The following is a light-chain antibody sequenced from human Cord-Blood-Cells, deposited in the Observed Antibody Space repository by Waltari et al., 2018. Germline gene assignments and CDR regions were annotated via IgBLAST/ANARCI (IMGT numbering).Light chain of an antibody. CDR2: GAS. CDR3: QQYGSSPPIT. V-gene: IGKV3-20*01. Sequence: EIVLTQSPGTLSLSPGERATLSCRASQSVSSSYLAWYQQKHGQAPRLLIYGASSRATGIPDRFSGSGSGTDFTLTISRLEPEDFAVYYCQQYGSSPPITCGQGTKLEIK. CDR1: QSVSSSY. J-gene: IGKJ2*01.